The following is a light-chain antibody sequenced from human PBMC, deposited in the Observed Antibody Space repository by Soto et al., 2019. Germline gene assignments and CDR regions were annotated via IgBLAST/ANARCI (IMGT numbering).Light chain of an antibody. J-gene: IGLJ2*01. CDR2: DNN. CDR1: SSNIGNNY. V-gene: IGLV1-51*01. CDR3: GTWDNSLSAGV. Sequence: VLTQPPSVSAAPGQKVTISCSGSSSNIGNNYVSWYQQLPGTAPKLLIYDNNKRPSGIPDRFSGSKSGTSATLGITGLQTGDEADYYCGTWDNSLSAGVFGGGTTVTVL.